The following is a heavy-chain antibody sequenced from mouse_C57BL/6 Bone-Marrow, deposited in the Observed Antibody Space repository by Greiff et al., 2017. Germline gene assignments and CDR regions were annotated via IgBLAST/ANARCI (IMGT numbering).Heavy chain of an antibody. CDR1: GYTFTSYW. V-gene: IGHV1-55*01. CDR2: IYPGSGST. D-gene: IGHD1-1*01. CDR3: ARGVRYPDWYLDV. J-gene: IGHJ1*03. Sequence: QVQLQQPGAELVKPGASVKMSCKASGYTFTSYWITWVKQRPGQGLEWIGDIYPGSGSTNSNEKFKSKATLTVDTSSSTAYMQLSSLTSEDSAVYYGARGVRYPDWYLDVWGTGTTVTVSS.